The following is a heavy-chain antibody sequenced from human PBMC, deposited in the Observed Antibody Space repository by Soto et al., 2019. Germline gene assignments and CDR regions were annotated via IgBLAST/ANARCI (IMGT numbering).Heavy chain of an antibody. J-gene: IGHJ4*02. Sequence: ASVKVSCKASGYTFTSYGISWVRQAPGQGLEWMGWISAYNGNTNYAQKLQGRVTMTTDTSTSTAYMELSSLRSDDTAVYYCARAYYYDSSGYSAYWGQGTLVTVSS. D-gene: IGHD3-22*01. CDR1: GYTFTSYG. CDR3: ARAYYYDSSGYSAY. CDR2: ISAYNGNT. V-gene: IGHV1-18*01.